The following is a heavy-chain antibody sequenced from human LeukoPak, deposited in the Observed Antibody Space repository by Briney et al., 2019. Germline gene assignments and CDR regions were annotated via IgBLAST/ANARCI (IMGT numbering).Heavy chain of an antibody. CDR3: ARGYGDYENWFDP. Sequence: ASVKVSCKASGGPFSSYAISWVRQAPGQGLEWMGGIIPIFGTANYAQKFQGRVTITADESTSTAYMELSSLRSEDTAVYYCARGYGDYENWFDPWGQGTLVTVSS. CDR2: IIPIFGTA. D-gene: IGHD4-17*01. J-gene: IGHJ5*02. CDR1: GGPFSSYA. V-gene: IGHV1-69*13.